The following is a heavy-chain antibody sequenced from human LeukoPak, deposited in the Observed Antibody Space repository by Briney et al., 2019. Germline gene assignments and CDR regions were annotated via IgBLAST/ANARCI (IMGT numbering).Heavy chain of an antibody. CDR3: ARDGVEMATITPWFDP. CDR2: IYTSGST. J-gene: IGHJ5*02. V-gene: IGHV4-4*07. CDR1: GGSISRYY. Sequence: SETLSLTCTVSGGSISRYYWSWIRQPAGKGLEWIGRIYTSGSTNYNPSLKSRVTMSVDTSKNQFSLKLSSVTAADTAVYYCARDGVEMATITPWFDPWGQGTLVTVSS. D-gene: IGHD5-24*01.